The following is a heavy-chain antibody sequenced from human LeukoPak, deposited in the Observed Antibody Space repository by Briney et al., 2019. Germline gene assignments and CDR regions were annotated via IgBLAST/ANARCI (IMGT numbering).Heavy chain of an antibody. Sequence: GGSLRLSCAASGFAFSDYYMGWIRQAPGKGLEWVAYISGTNSYTNYADSVKGRFTISRDNSKNTLYLQMNSLRAEDTAVYYCARDPYGDYSLYFDYWGQGTLVTVSS. CDR2: ISGTNSYT. V-gene: IGHV3-11*06. J-gene: IGHJ4*02. D-gene: IGHD4-17*01. CDR1: GFAFSDYY. CDR3: ARDPYGDYSLYFDY.